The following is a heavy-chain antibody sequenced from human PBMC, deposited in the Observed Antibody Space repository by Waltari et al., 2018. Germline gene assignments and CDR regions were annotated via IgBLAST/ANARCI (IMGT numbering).Heavy chain of an antibody. CDR1: GGTLSSYP. CDR3: ARPTGDSTASSNWFDP. CDR2: LIPFLDRA. Sequence: QVQLVQSGAEVKKPGSSVRVSCKASGGTLSSYPISWVRQAPGQGLEWMGRLIPFLDRANYAQRFQGRLRITADKSTNTAYMELASLTSEDTAVYYCARPTGDSTASSNWFDPWGQGTLVTVSS. D-gene: IGHD6-6*01. V-gene: IGHV1-69*04. J-gene: IGHJ5*02.